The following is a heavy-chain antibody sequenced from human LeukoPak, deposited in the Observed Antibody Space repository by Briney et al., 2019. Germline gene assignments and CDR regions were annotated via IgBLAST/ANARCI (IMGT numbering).Heavy chain of an antibody. CDR1: GYTFTGYY. Sequence: ASVKVSCKASGYTFTGYYIHWVRQSPGQRLGWLGWLNPNSGGSNYAQKFQGRVTMTRDTSISTAYMEMSRLRSDDTAVYYCARDVSAGGTNWFDPRGQGTLVIVSA. V-gene: IGHV1-2*02. CDR3: ARDVSAGGTNWFDP. CDR2: LNPNSGGS. J-gene: IGHJ5*02. D-gene: IGHD3-16*01.